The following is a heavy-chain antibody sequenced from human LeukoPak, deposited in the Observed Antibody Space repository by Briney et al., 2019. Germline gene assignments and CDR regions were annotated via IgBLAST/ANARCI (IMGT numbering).Heavy chain of an antibody. CDR3: ARVPHYYGSGSYYIGVDY. Sequence: SVKVSCKASGGTFSSYAISWVRQAPGQGLEWMGGIIPIFGTANYAQKFQGRVTITADESTSTAYMELSSLRSEDTAVYYCARVPHYYGSGSYYIGVDYWGQGTLVTVSS. D-gene: IGHD3-10*01. J-gene: IGHJ4*02. V-gene: IGHV1-69*13. CDR2: IIPIFGTA. CDR1: GGTFSSYA.